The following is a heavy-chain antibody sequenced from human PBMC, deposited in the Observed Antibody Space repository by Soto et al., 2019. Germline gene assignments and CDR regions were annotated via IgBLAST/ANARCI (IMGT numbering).Heavy chain of an antibody. CDR1: GFTFSSYA. J-gene: IGHJ6*02. Sequence: PGGSLRLSCAASGFTFSSYAMSWVRQAPGKGLEWVSAISGSGGSTYYTDSVKGRFTISRDNSKNTLYLQMNSLRAEDTAVYYCAKHYGSGSYYYYYGMDVWGQGTTVTVSS. V-gene: IGHV3-23*01. D-gene: IGHD3-10*01. CDR3: AKHYGSGSYYYYYGMDV. CDR2: ISGSGGST.